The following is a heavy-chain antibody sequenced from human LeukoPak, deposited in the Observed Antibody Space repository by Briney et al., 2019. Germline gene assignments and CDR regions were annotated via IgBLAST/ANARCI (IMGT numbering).Heavy chain of an antibody. CDR1: GGSISIYY. D-gene: IGHD6-19*01. CDR3: ARGIYSSGWYWLDP. V-gene: IGHV4-4*07. J-gene: IGHJ5*02. Sequence: SETLSLTCTVSGGSISIYYWSCIRLAAGKRLEWIARIYTRGGTNYNPSLKSRVTMSVDTSTNQFSLNLSSVTPADTAVYYCARGIYSSGWYWLDPWGQGILVTVSS. CDR2: IYTRGGT.